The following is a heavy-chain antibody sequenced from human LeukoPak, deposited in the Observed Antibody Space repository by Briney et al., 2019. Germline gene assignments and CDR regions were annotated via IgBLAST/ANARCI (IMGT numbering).Heavy chain of an antibody. D-gene: IGHD6-13*01. CDR2: ISYSGST. J-gene: IGHJ4*02. V-gene: IGHV4-59*12. CDR1: GGSISSYY. Sequence: SETLSLTCTVSGGSISSYYWSWIRQPPGKGLGWIGYISYSGSTNYNPSLKSRLTISLDTSKRQFSLNLNSETVADTALYYCARDYGGGWYQIDYWGQGTLVTVSS. CDR3: ARDYGGGWYQIDY.